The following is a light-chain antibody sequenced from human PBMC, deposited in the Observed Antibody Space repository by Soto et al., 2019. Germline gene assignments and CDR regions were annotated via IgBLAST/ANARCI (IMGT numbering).Light chain of an antibody. CDR3: QQDYTLPPKT. V-gene: IGKV3D-7*01. Sequence: EIVMTQSPATLSLSPGERATLSCRASQRASQSVSSGYLSRYQQKPGQAPRLLIYGASTRATGIPARFSGSGSGTDFTLTISSLQPEEFAVYYCQQDYTLPPKTFGQGTKVEIK. CDR1: QSVSSGY. J-gene: IGKJ1*01. CDR2: GAS.